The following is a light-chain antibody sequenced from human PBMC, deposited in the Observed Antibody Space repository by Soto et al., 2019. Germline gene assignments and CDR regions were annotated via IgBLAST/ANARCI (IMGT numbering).Light chain of an antibody. CDR1: SSDVGGYNY. CDR2: EVS. CDR3: SSYTGSSALVYV. J-gene: IGLJ1*01. Sequence: QSVLTQPASVSGSPGQSITISCTGTSSDVGGYNYVSWYQQHPGKAPKLMIYEVSNRPSGVSNRFSGSKSGNTASLTISGLQAEDEADYYCSSYTGSSALVYVFGTGPNVTVL. V-gene: IGLV2-14*01.